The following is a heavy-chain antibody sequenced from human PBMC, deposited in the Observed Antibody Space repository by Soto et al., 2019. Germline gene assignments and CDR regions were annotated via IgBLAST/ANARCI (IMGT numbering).Heavy chain of an antibody. CDR3: AREATVLIPAAHPSHFDS. CDR2: ISPYSGYT. V-gene: IGHV1-18*01. Sequence: GSVKVSCKGFGYNFMKHGINWVRQAPGQGLEWVGWISPYSGYTHSAQKFHGRLPLTTDTAASTAYMELEVLRSADTALYFCAREATVLIPAAHPSHFDSWGQGTLVTVSS. D-gene: IGHD2-2*01. CDR1: GYNFMKHG. J-gene: IGHJ4*02.